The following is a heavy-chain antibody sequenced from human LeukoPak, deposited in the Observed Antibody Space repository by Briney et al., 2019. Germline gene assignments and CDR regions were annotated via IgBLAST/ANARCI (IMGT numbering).Heavy chain of an antibody. CDR3: ARVVWFGENWFDP. J-gene: IGHJ5*02. V-gene: IGHV3-7*03. CDR2: IKQDGSEK. D-gene: IGHD3-10*01. CDR1: GFTFSSYW. Sequence: GGSLRLSCAASGFTFSSYWMSWVRQAPGKGLEWVANIKQDGSEKYYVDSVKGRFTISRDNAKNSLYLQMNSLRAEDTAVYYCARVVWFGENWFDPWGRGTLVTVSS.